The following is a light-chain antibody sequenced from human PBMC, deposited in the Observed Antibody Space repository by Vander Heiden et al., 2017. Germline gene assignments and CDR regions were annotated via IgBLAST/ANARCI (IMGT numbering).Light chain of an antibody. Sequence: SSELTQDPAVSVALGQTVRITCQGDSLRSYYASWYQQKPGQAPVHVIYGKNNRPSGIPDRFSGSSSGNTASLTITGAQAEDEADDYCNSRDSSGNHLGVFGGGTKLTVL. J-gene: IGLJ2*01. CDR3: NSRDSSGNHLGV. CDR2: GKN. CDR1: SLRSYY. V-gene: IGLV3-19*01.